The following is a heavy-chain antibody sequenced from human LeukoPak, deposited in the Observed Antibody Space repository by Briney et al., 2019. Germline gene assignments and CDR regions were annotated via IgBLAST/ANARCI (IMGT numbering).Heavy chain of an antibody. V-gene: IGHV1-58*01. CDR3: AADPVTTDLRGYSGYDQC. CDR1: GFTFTSSA. Sequence: SVKVSCKASGFTFTSSAVQWVRQARGQRLEWIGWIVVGSGNTDYAQKFQERVTITRDMSTSTAYMELSSLRSEDTAVYYCAADPVTTDLRGYSGYDQCWGQGTLVTVSS. CDR2: IVVGSGNT. D-gene: IGHD5-12*01. J-gene: IGHJ4*02.